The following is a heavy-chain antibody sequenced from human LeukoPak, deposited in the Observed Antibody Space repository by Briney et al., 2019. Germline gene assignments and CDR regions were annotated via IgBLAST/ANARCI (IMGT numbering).Heavy chain of an antibody. CDR1: GGSISSYY. D-gene: IGHD3-22*01. J-gene: IGHJ4*02. Sequence: PSETLSLTCTVSGGSISSYYWGWIRQPPGKGLEWIGSIPYSGTSYHNPSLKSRVTISVDTSKNQVSLRLSSLTAADTAVYYCARGSSGYYLYYFEYWGQGTLVTVSS. CDR2: IPYSGTS. V-gene: IGHV4-39*07. CDR3: ARGSSGYYLYYFEY.